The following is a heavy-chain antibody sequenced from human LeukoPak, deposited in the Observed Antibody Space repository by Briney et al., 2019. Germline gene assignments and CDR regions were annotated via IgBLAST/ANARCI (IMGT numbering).Heavy chain of an antibody. J-gene: IGHJ4*01. CDR2: INPNSGGT. CDR1: GYTFTGYY. D-gene: IGHD3-22*01. CDR3: ANDLLEGYYDSRGYFGY. V-gene: IGHV1-2*02. Sequence: ASVKVPCKASGYTFTGYYIDWVPQAPGQGHEWLGWINPNSGGTNYAQNFQGRVTMTKDTSFNTAYMELSRLRSRHRAEYYCANDLLEGYYDSRGYFGYCCRGTMVTVSS.